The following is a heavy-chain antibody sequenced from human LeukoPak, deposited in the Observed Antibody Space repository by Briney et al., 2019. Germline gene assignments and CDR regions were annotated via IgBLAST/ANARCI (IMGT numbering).Heavy chain of an antibody. Sequence: GASAKVSYKASGYSFTGYFMQWVRQAPGQGLEWMGWINPNSGDTNYAQKFQGRVTMTRDTSISTAYTELSRLRSDDAAVYYCARRFYYAMDVWGQGTTVTASS. CDR1: GYSFTGYF. J-gene: IGHJ6*02. V-gene: IGHV1-2*02. D-gene: IGHD3-16*01. CDR3: ARRFYYAMDV. CDR2: INPNSGDT.